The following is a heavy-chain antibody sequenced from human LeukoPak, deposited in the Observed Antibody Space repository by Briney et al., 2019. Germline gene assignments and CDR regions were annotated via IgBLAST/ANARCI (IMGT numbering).Heavy chain of an antibody. CDR3: ARGAWDVLEAGFDY. J-gene: IGHJ4*02. CDR1: GGSLTSYY. CDR2: IYYRGSS. V-gene: IGHV4-59*01. D-gene: IGHD1-26*01. Sequence: SETLSLTCSVSGGSLTSYYWSWIRQPPGKGLEWIGYIYYRGSSSYNPSLNSRVTISVDTSKKQLSLHLSSVTAADTAVYYCARGAWDVLEAGFDYWGQGTLVTDSS.